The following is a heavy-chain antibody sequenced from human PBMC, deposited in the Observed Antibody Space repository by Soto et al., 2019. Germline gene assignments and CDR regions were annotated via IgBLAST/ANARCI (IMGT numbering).Heavy chain of an antibody. CDR2: INHSGST. V-gene: IGHV4-34*01. CDR1: GGSFSGYY. CDR3: ARRDYDFWSGYYTFFDY. D-gene: IGHD3-3*01. Sequence: SETLSLTCAVYGGSFSGYYWSWIRQPPGKGLEWIGEINHSGSTNYNPSLKSRVTISVDTSKNQFSLKLSSVTAADTAVYYCARRDYDFWSGYYTFFDYWGQGTLGTVPQ. J-gene: IGHJ4*02.